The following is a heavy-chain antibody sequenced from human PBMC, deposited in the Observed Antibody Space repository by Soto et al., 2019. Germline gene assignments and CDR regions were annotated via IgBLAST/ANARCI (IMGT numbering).Heavy chain of an antibody. Sequence: QAQLVQSGTEVKKPGASVKVSCKASGYTFTSHDINWVRQAPGQGLEWMGWMNSNSGNAGYAQIFQGRVTMTRDTXXNTAYLELSSLRTEDTAVYFCARGSGSGGRDWFDPWGQGTLVTVSS. CDR2: MNSNSGNA. CDR3: ARGSGSGGRDWFDP. V-gene: IGHV1-8*01. J-gene: IGHJ5*02. CDR1: GYTFTSHD. D-gene: IGHD5-12*01.